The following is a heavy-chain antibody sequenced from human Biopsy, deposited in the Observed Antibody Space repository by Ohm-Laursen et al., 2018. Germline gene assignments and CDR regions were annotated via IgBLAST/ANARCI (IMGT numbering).Heavy chain of an antibody. V-gene: IGHV1-24*01. Sequence: SVKVSCKVSGYSVTELSMHWVRQAPGQGLEWMGGFAPENGRIVYSQKFQGRVTMTEDTSTNTAYMEVWRLRSDDTAVYYCAADINVWNVNYWGQGTQVIVSS. CDR2: FAPENGRI. CDR3: AADINVWNVNY. J-gene: IGHJ4*02. CDR1: GYSVTELS. D-gene: IGHD1-1*01.